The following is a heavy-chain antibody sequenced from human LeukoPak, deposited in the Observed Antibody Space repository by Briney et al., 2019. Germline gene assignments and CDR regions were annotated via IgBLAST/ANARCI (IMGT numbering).Heavy chain of an antibody. J-gene: IGHJ4*02. CDR3: ARGSTNYYDSSGYYPA. CDR2: ISSSGTTI. V-gene: IGHV3-11*04. CDR1: GFTFSDYY. Sequence: GGSLRLSCAASGFTFSDYYMSWIRQAPGKGLEWVSYISSSGTTIYCADSVKGRFTISRDNAKNSLYLQMNSLRAEDTAVYYCARGSTNYYDSSGYYPAWGQGTLVTVSS. D-gene: IGHD3-22*01.